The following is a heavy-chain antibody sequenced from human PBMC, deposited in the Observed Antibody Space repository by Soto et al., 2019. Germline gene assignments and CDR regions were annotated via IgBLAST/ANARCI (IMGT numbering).Heavy chain of an antibody. J-gene: IGHJ4*02. D-gene: IGHD2-15*01. CDR1: GFTFSNAW. V-gene: IGHV3-15*01. CDR2: IKSKTDGGTT. Sequence: EVQLVESGGGLVKPGGSLRLSCAASGFTFSNAWMSWVRQAPGKGLEWVGRIKSKTDGGTTDYAAPVKGRFTISRDDSKSTLYLQMNSLKPEDTAVYYCTTDGPSSGLDYWGQGTLVTVSS. CDR3: TTDGPSSGLDY.